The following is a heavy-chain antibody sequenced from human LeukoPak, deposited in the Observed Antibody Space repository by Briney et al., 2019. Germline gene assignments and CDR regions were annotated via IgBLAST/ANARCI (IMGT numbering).Heavy chain of an antibody. CDR2: IIPIFGTA. Sequence: SVKVSCKASGGTFSSYAISWVRQAPGQGLEWMGGIIPIFGTANYAQKSQGRVTITADESTSTAYMELSSLRSEDTAVYYCATQYCSSTSCYLPGWFDPWGQGTLVTVSS. CDR1: GGTFSSYA. CDR3: ATQYCSSTSCYLPGWFDP. D-gene: IGHD2-2*01. J-gene: IGHJ5*02. V-gene: IGHV1-69*13.